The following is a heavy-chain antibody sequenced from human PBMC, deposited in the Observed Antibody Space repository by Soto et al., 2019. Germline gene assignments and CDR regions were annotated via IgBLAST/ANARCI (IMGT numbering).Heavy chain of an antibody. V-gene: IGHV3-11*01. Sequence: GGSLRLSCAASGFTFSDYYMSWIRQAPGKGLEWVSYISSSGSTIYYADSVKGRFTISRDNAKNSLYLQMNSLRAEDTAVYYCARGVTYYYDSSGNLDYWGQGTLVTVSS. D-gene: IGHD3-22*01. CDR2: ISSSGSTI. J-gene: IGHJ4*02. CDR3: ARGVTYYYDSSGNLDY. CDR1: GFTFSDYY.